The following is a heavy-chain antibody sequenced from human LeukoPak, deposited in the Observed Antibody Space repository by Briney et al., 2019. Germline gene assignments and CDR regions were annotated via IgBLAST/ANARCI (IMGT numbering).Heavy chain of an antibody. J-gene: IGHJ4*02. CDR1: GFTFDDYA. CDR3: AKDREPGIAAAGEFDY. D-gene: IGHD6-13*01. Sequence: PGGSLRLSCAASGFTFDDYAMHWVRQAPGKGLEWVSHISGDGGSTYYADSVKGRFTISRDNSKNSLYLQMNSLRTEDTALYYCAKDREPGIAAAGEFDYWGQGTLVTVSS. V-gene: IGHV3-43*02. CDR2: ISGDGGST.